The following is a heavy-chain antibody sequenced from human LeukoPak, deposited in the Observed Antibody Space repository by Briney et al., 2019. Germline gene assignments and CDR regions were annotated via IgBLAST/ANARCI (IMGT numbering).Heavy chain of an antibody. D-gene: IGHD6-19*01. V-gene: IGHV1-69*04. CDR1: GGTFSSYA. CDR3: ARLSTIAVVGNAFDI. Sequence: ASVKVSCKASGGTFSSYAISWVRQAPGQGLEWMGRIIPILGIANYAQKFQGRVTITADKSTSTAYMELSSLRSEDTAVYYCARLSTIAVVGNAFDIWGQGTMVTVSS. CDR2: IIPILGIA. J-gene: IGHJ3*02.